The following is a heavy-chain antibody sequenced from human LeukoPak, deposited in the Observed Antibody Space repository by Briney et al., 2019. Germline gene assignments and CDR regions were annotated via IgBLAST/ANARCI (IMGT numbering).Heavy chain of an antibody. Sequence: SETLSLTCTVSGGSIRSSYYYWGWIRQPPGKGLEWIGSIYYSGSTYYNPSLKSRVTISVDTSKNQFSLKLSSVTAADTAVYYCARTLGALVVVPAAIGFDPWGQGTLVTVSS. D-gene: IGHD2-2*01. CDR1: GGSIRSSYYY. CDR2: IYYSGST. J-gene: IGHJ5*02. V-gene: IGHV4-39*01. CDR3: ARTLGALVVVPAAIGFDP.